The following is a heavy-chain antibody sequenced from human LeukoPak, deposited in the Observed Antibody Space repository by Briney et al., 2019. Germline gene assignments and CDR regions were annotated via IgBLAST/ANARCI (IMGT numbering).Heavy chain of an antibody. CDR3: AGDMVRGVILRRVLEY. D-gene: IGHD3-10*01. J-gene: IGHJ4*02. CDR2: INPNSGGT. Sequence: ASVKVSCKASGYTVTGYHMHWVRQAPGQGLEWMGWINPNSGGTNYAQKFQGRVTMTRDTSINTAYMELSRLSSDDTAVYYCAGDMVRGVILRRVLEYWGQGTLVTVSS. V-gene: IGHV1-2*02. CDR1: GYTVTGYH.